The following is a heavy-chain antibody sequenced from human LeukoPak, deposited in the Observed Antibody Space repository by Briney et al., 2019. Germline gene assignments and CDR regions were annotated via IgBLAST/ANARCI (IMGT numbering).Heavy chain of an antibody. CDR1: GFSFSSYA. CDR3: ASNKPSAQYYYDSSGYAFDI. V-gene: IGHV3-23*01. J-gene: IGHJ3*02. CDR2: ISGRGSST. Sequence: PGGSLRLSCAASGFSFSSYAMSWVRQAPGKGLEWVSVISGRGSSTDYADSVKGRFTISRDNSKNTLYLQMNSLRAEDTAVYYCASNKPSAQYYYDSSGYAFDIWGQGTMVTVSS. D-gene: IGHD3-22*01.